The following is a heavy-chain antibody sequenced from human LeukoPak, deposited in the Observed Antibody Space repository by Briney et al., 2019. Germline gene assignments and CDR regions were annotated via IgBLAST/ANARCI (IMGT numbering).Heavy chain of an antibody. Sequence: MASETLSLTCTVSGGSFSSFYWSWIRQPPGKGREWIGYIYYSGNTDYNPSLKSRVTISVDTSKNQFSLKLSSVTAADTAVYYCARFSMKDWFFDYWGQGTLVTVSS. V-gene: IGHV4-59*01. CDR1: GGSFSSFY. CDR2: IYYSGNT. J-gene: IGHJ4*02. D-gene: IGHD3-9*01. CDR3: ARFSMKDWFFDY.